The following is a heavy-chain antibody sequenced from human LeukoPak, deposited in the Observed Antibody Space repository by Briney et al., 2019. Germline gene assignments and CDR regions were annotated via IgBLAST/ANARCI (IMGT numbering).Heavy chain of an antibody. Sequence: ASVKVSCKASGYTFTGSYMHWVRQAPGQGLEWMGWINPNSGGTNYAQKFKGRVTMTRDTSISTAYMELSRLRSDDTAVYYCARDLTTVTKAVPGLFDPWGQGTLVTVSS. CDR3: ARDLTTVTKAVPGLFDP. J-gene: IGHJ5*02. CDR1: GYTFTGSY. V-gene: IGHV1-2*02. CDR2: INPNSGGT. D-gene: IGHD4-17*01.